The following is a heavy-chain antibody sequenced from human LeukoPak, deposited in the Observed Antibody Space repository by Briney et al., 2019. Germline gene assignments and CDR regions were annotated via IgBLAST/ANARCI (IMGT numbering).Heavy chain of an antibody. Sequence: ASVKVSCKASGYTFTSYAMHWVRQAPGQRLEWMGWINAGNGNTKYSQKFQGRVTITRDTSASTGYMELSSLRSEDTAVYYCARGGYRIAAALSCDYWGQGTLVTVSS. CDR3: ARGGYRIAAALSCDY. D-gene: IGHD6-13*01. CDR2: INAGNGNT. V-gene: IGHV1-3*01. J-gene: IGHJ4*02. CDR1: GYTFTSYA.